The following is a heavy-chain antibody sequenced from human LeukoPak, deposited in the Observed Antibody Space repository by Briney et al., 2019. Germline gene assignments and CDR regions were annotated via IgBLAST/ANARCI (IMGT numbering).Heavy chain of an antibody. J-gene: IGHJ4*02. V-gene: IGHV3-30*04. D-gene: IGHD3-10*01. Sequence: GGSLRLSCAASGFTFSSYAMHWVRQAPGKGLEWVAVISYDGSNKYYADSVKGRFTISRDNSKNTLYLQMNSLRAEDTAVYYCARGEYYYGSGSSFDYWGQGTQVTVSS. CDR2: ISYDGSNK. CDR3: ARGEYYYGSGSSFDY. CDR1: GFTFSSYA.